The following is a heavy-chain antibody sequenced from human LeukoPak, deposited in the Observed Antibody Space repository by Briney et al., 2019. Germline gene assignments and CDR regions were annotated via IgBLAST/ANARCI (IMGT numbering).Heavy chain of an antibody. Sequence: GASLGLSCAASGFTFSSYAMSWVRQAPGKGLEWVSAISGSGGSTYYADSVKGRFTISRDNSKNTLYLQMNSLRAEDTAVYYCAKDPQSRYCSSTSCYGPVWFDPWGQGTLVTVSS. CDR1: GFTFSSYA. J-gene: IGHJ5*02. CDR3: AKDPQSRYCSSTSCYGPVWFDP. V-gene: IGHV3-23*01. CDR2: ISGSGGST. D-gene: IGHD2-2*01.